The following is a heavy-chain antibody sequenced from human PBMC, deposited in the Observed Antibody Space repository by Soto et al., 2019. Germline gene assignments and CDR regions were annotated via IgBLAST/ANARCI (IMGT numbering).Heavy chain of an antibody. CDR1: GDSISSSSCY. V-gene: IGHV4-39*01. CDR3: ARHVRCSSATCALY. J-gene: IGHJ4*02. CDR2: IYSSGTI. Sequence: QLQLQESGPGLVKPSETLSLTCTVSGDSISSSSCYWGWIRQPPGKGLEWIGSIYSSGTIYYNPSLKSRVTISMDSSKNQISLKLSSVTAADTAVYYCARHVRCSSATCALYWGQGTLVTVSS. D-gene: IGHD2-2*01.